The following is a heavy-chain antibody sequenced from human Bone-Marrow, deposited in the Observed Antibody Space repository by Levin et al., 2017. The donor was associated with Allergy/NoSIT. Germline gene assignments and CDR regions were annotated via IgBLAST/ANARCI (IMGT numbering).Heavy chain of an antibody. CDR3: AKDGCLERISKGGDGDY. J-gene: IGHJ4*02. CDR1: GFIFSNFA. V-gene: IGHV3-23*01. D-gene: IGHD3-3*01. CDR2: ISIGGDRT. Sequence: GGSLRLSCAASGFIFSNFAMSWVRQSPEKGLEWVALISIGGDRTYYADSVKGRFTISRDNSNNVLYLQMNSLRAEDTAIYYCAKDGCLERISKGGDGDYWGKGTLVNVSS.